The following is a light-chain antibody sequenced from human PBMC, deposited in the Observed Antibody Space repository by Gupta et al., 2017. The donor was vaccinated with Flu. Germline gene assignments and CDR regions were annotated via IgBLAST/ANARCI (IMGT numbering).Light chain of an antibody. CDR1: QTVNRW. CDR2: SAP. V-gene: IGKV1-5*03. Sequence: DIQLTQSPRALSASVGDRVTITCRASQTVNRWLAWYQQKPGQSPRLLIFSAPNVESVVPSKFSGSGFGTEFTLIINGLQPDDFATYFCQQDNTYPFTFGHGTKV. CDR3: QQDNTYPFT. J-gene: IGKJ3*01.